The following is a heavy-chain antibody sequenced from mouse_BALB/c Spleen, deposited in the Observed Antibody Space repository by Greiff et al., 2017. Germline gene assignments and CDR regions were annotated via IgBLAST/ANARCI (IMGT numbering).Heavy chain of an antibody. CDR1: GFSLTGYG. D-gene: IGHD1-1*01. CDR2: IWGDGST. J-gene: IGHJ1*01. V-gene: IGHV2-6-7*01. CDR3: ARITTVVATEYFDV. Sequence: QVQLQQSGPGLVAPSQSLSITCTVSGFSLTGYGVNWVRQPPGKGLEWLGMIWGDGSTDYNSALKSRLSISKDNSKSQVFLKMNSLQTDDTARYYCARITTVVATEYFDVWGAGTTVTVSS.